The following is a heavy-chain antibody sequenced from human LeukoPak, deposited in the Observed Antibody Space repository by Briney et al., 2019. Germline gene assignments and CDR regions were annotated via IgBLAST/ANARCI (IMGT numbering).Heavy chain of an antibody. V-gene: IGHV1-8*01. Sequence: ASVKVSCKASGYTFTSYDINWVRQATGQGLEWMGWMNPNSGNTGYAQKFQGRVTVTRNTSISTAYMELSSLRSEDTAVYYCARGERYSLSWFDPWGQGTLVTVSS. D-gene: IGHD3-9*01. CDR3: ARGERYSLSWFDP. CDR2: MNPNSGNT. CDR1: GYTFTSYD. J-gene: IGHJ5*02.